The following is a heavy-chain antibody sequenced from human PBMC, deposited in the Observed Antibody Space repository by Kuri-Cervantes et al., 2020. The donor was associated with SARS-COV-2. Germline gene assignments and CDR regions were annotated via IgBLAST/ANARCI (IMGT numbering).Heavy chain of an antibody. V-gene: IGHV3-48*01. CDR2: ISSGSNSI. J-gene: IGHJ5*02. Sequence: GESLKISCAASGFTFSSSSINWVRQAPGKGLEWVSYISSGSNSIYYADSVKGRFTISRDNSENSLYLQMNSLRVEDTAVYYCARERGVIPAGLGWFDPWGQGTLVTVSS. CDR3: ARERGVIPAGLGWFDP. CDR1: GFTFSSSS. D-gene: IGHD2-2*01.